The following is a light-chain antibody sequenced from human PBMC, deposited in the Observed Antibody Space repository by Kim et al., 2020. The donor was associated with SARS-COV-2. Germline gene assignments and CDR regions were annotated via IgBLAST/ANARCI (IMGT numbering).Light chain of an antibody. CDR1: KSVGTNY. Sequence: EIVLTQSPGTMSLSPGERATLSCRASKSVGTNYISWYQHKLGQAPRLLIYATSKRATGTPDRFSGSGSGTDFTLTISRLEPEDFAVYYCHQYGYSVTFGGGTKVDIK. J-gene: IGKJ4*01. CDR2: ATS. CDR3: HQYGYSVT. V-gene: IGKV3-20*01.